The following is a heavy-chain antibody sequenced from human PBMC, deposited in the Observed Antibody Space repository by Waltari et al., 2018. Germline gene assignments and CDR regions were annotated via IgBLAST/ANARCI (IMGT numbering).Heavy chain of an antibody. J-gene: IGHJ3*02. D-gene: IGHD2-15*01. V-gene: IGHV3-30*02. CDR2: IQYDGSNK. CDR1: GYPFSSHG. Sequence: QVQLVESGGGVVQPGGSLRLSCAASGYPFSSHGIHWVRPAHGKGLEWVAFIQYDGSNKYYVDSVKGRFTISRDNSKNMLYLQMNGLGAEDTALYYCAQSQALVVNDAFDIWGQGTMVTVSS. CDR3: AQSQALVVNDAFDI.